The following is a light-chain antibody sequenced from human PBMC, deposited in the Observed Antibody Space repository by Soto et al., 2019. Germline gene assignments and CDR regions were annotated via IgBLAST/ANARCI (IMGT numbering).Light chain of an antibody. V-gene: IGLV1-44*01. CDR2: NSD. CDR1: GPNIGSNP. CDR3: AAWDDSLDGRL. Sequence: QSVLTQPPSASGTPGQRVSISCSGSGPNIGSNPVSWYQQLPGTAPKLLISNSDQRPSGVPDRFSGSKSGTSASLAISGLQSEDEADYFCAAWDDSLDGRLFGGGTKLTVL. J-gene: IGLJ3*02.